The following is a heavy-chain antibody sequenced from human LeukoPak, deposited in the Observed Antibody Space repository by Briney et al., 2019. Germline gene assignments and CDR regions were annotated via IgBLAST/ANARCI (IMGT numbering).Heavy chain of an antibody. Sequence: PGGSLRLSCAASGFTFSSYAMSWVRQAPGKGLEWVSAISGSGGSTYYADSVKGRFTISRDNSKNTLYLQMNSLRAEDTAVYYCASRYGSGSYYPVWYFDYWGQGTLVTVSS. CDR2: ISGSGGST. CDR3: ASRYGSGSYYPVWYFDY. D-gene: IGHD3-10*01. V-gene: IGHV3-23*01. CDR1: GFTFSSYA. J-gene: IGHJ4*02.